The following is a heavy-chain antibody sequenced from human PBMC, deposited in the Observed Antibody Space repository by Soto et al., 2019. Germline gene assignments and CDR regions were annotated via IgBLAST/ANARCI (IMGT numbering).Heavy chain of an antibody. CDR2: ISAYNGNT. D-gene: IGHD3-9*01. CDR1: GYTFTSYG. CDR3: ARVPPYYDILTGSSVPYMDV. J-gene: IGHJ6*03. V-gene: IGHV1-18*01. Sequence: ASVKVSCKASGYTFTSYGISWVRQAPGQGLEWMGWISAYNGNTNYAQKLQGRVTMTTDQSTSTAYMELRSLRSDDTAVYYCARVPPYYDILTGSSVPYMDVWGKGTTVTVSS.